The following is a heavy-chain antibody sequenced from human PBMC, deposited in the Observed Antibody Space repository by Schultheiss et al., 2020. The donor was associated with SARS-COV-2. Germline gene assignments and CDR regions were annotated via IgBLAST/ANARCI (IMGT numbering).Heavy chain of an antibody. V-gene: IGHV4-4*02. CDR2: IYHSGST. CDR3: AGRYCSSTSCYASPVDI. CDR1: GGSISSSNW. J-gene: IGHJ6*02. D-gene: IGHD2-2*01. Sequence: SETLSLTCAVSGGSISSSNWWSWVRQPPGKGLEWIGEIYHSGSTNYNPSLKSRVTISVDTSKNQFSLKLSSVTAADTAVYYCAGRYCSSTSCYASPVDIWGQGTTVTVSS.